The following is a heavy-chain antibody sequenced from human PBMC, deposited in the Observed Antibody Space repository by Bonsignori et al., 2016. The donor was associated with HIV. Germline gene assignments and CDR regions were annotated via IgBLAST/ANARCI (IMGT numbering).Heavy chain of an antibody. Sequence: WIRQPPGKGLEWIGYIYYSGSTNYNPSLKSRVTISVDTSKNQFSLKLSSVTAADTAVYYCARRYYDILRVGFDIWGQGTMVTVSS. D-gene: IGHD3-9*01. J-gene: IGHJ3*02. V-gene: IGHV4-59*01. CDR2: IYYSGST. CDR3: ARRYYDILRVGFDI.